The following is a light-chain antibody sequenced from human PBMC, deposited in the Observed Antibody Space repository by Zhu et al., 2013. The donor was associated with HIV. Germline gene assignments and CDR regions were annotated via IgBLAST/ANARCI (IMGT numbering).Light chain of an antibody. CDR2: RQN. CDR3: ASWDDSLNGWV. Sequence: QSVLTQPPSASGTPGQKVTISCSGSRSNIGSNTIAWYQHLPGTAPRLVLFRQNQRPAGVPDRFSGSKSGTSASLSITGLQSDDEGDYYCASWDDSLNGWVFGGGTQVTVL. V-gene: IGLV1-44*01. CDR1: RSNIGSNT. J-gene: IGLJ3*02.